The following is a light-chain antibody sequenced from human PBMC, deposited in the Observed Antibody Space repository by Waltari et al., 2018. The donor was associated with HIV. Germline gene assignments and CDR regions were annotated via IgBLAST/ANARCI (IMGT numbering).Light chain of an antibody. J-gene: IGLJ1*01. CDR2: EVS. Sequence: QSVLTQPASVSGSPGQSLTISCTGTTSDVGDYNYVSWYQQHPGKAPKLMLYEVSNWPSGVSIRFAGSKSGNTASLTISGLQTEDEADYYCSSYTTRNTRVFGTGTKVTVL. CDR1: TSDVGDYNY. CDR3: SSYTTRNTRV. V-gene: IGLV2-14*01.